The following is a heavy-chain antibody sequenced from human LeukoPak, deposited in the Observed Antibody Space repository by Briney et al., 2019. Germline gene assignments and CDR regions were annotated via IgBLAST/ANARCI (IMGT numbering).Heavy chain of an antibody. Sequence: SETLSLTCTISGESIGSYFWSWIRQPAGKGLEWIGRISASGSTYYSPSLKSRVSMSVDKSKDQFSLNLTSLSAADTAIYYCARDEVYGELYYWGQGTLASVSS. D-gene: IGHD3-10*01. V-gene: IGHV4-4*07. J-gene: IGHJ4*02. CDR2: ISASGST. CDR3: ARDEVYGELYY. CDR1: GESIGSYF.